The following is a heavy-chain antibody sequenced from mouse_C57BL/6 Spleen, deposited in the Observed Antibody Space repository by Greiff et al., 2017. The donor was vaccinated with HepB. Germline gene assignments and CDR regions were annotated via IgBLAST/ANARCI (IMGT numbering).Heavy chain of an antibody. CDR3: TRDRKNYSNYVYYAMDY. V-gene: IGHV5-9-1*02. J-gene: IGHJ4*01. Sequence: EVKLMESGEGLVKPGGSLKLSCAASGFTFSSYAMSWVRQTPEKRLEWVAYISSGGDYIYYADTVKGRFTISSDNARNTLYLQMSSLKSEDTAMYYCTRDRKNYSNYVYYAMDYWGQGTSVTVSS. CDR2: ISSGGDYI. CDR1: GFTFSSYA. D-gene: IGHD2-5*01.